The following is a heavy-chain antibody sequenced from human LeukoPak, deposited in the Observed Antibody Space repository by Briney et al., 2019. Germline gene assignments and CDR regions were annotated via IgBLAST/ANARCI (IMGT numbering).Heavy chain of an antibody. Sequence: ASVKVSCKASGYTFTSYAMHWVRQAPGQRLEWMGWINAGNGNTKYSQKFQGRVTITRDTSASTAYMELNSLRSEDTAVYYCASPGRWLQSPLDYWGQGTLVTVSS. J-gene: IGHJ4*02. CDR2: INAGNGNT. CDR3: ASPGRWLQSPLDY. D-gene: IGHD5-24*01. CDR1: GYTFTSYA. V-gene: IGHV1-3*01.